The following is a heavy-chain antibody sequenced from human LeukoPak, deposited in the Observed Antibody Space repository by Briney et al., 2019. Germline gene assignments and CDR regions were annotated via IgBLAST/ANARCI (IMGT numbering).Heavy chain of an antibody. CDR1: GYSFTSYW. CDR3: ARVGRDSSGYYSL. Sequence: GESLKISCKGSGYSFTSYWISWVRQMPGKGLEWMGRFDPSDSYTNYSSSFQGHVTISADKSISTAYLQWSSLKASDTAMYYCARVGRDSSGYYSLWGQGTLVTVSS. V-gene: IGHV5-10-1*01. D-gene: IGHD3-22*01. CDR2: FDPSDSYT. J-gene: IGHJ4*02.